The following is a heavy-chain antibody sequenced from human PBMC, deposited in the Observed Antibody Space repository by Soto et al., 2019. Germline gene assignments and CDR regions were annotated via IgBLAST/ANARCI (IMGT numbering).Heavy chain of an antibody. CDR3: AKPAMGYGDYALNWFDP. V-gene: IGHV3-30*18. CDR1: GFTFSSYG. J-gene: IGHJ5*02. D-gene: IGHD4-17*01. CDR2: ISYDGSNK. Sequence: QVQLVESGGGVVQPGRSLRLSCAASGFTFSSYGMHWVRQAPGKGLEWVAVISYDGSNKYYADSVKGRFTISRDNSKNTLYLQMNSLRAEDTAVYYCAKPAMGYGDYALNWFDPWGQGTLVTVSS.